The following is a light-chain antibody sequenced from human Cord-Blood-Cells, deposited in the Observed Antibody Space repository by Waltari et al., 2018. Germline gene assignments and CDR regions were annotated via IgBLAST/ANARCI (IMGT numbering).Light chain of an antibody. CDR1: QSVLYSSNNKNY. Sequence: DIVMTQSPDSLAVSLGERATINCKSSQSVLYSSNNKNYLAWYQQKPGQPPKLLIYWASTRESGGPDRFSGSGSGTDFTLTISSRQAEDVAVYYCQQYYSTPLTFGGGTKVEIK. V-gene: IGKV4-1*01. J-gene: IGKJ4*01. CDR3: QQYYSTPLT. CDR2: WAS.